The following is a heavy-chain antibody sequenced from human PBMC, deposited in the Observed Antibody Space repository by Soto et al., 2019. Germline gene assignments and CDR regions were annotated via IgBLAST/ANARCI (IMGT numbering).Heavy chain of an antibody. V-gene: IGHV3-30-3*01. J-gene: IGHJ4*02. CDR1: GFAFCGSS. CDR3: SRGGDSGKYFEY. D-gene: IGHD1-26*01. CDR2: IAYDGINK. Sequence: GGALGLSRAASGFAFCGSSLHWGRQAPGKGLEWVSVIAYDGINKYYADSVQGRFTISRDNSKNTLDLQMNSLRAEDTAVYYCSRGGDSGKYFEYWGQGTLVTVSS.